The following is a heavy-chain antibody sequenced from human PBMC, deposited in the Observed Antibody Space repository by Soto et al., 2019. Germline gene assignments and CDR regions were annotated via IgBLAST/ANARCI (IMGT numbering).Heavy chain of an antibody. CDR1: GFTFSSYA. CDR3: ARGGGGDIVLMVYAIYGMDV. Sequence: GGSLRLSCAASGFTFSSYAMHWVRQAPGKGLEWVAVISYDGSNKYYADSVKGRFTISRDNSKNTLYLQMNSLRAEDTAVYYCARGGGGDIVLMVYAIYGMDVWGQGTTVTVS. CDR2: ISYDGSNK. D-gene: IGHD2-8*01. J-gene: IGHJ6*02. V-gene: IGHV3-30-3*01.